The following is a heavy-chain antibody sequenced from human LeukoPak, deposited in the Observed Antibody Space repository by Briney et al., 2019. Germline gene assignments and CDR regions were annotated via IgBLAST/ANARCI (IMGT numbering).Heavy chain of an antibody. V-gene: IGHV1-2*02. CDR2: INPNSGGT. D-gene: IGHD6-13*01. CDR1: GYTFTGYY. J-gene: IGHJ4*02. Sequence: ASVKVSCKAFGYTFTGYYMHWVRQAPGQGLEWMGWINPNSGGTNYAQKFQGRVTMTRDTSISTAYMELSRLRSDDTAVYYCATLTSSSWPYYFDYWGQGTLVTVSS. CDR3: ATLTSSSWPYYFDY.